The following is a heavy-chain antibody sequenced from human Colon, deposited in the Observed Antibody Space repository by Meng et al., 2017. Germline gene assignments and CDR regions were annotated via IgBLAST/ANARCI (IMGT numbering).Heavy chain of an antibody. CDR2: INHSGST. V-gene: IGHV4-34*01. J-gene: IGHJ5*02. D-gene: IGHD5-12*01. CDR1: GGSFSGYY. CDR3: ARGRYSGYLP. Sequence: QVQLQQWGAGLLKPSETLSLTCAVYGGSFSGYYWSWIRQPPGKGLEWIGEINHSGSTNYNPSLKSRVTISVDTSKNQLSLKLSSVTAADTAVYYCARGRYSGYLPWGQGTLVTVSS.